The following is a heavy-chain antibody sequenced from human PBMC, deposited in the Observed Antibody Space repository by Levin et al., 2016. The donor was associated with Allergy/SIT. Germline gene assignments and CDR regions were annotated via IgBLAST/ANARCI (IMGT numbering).Heavy chain of an antibody. V-gene: IGHV4-34*01. CDR1: GGSFSGYY. CDR3: ARGTRRTSDFDY. D-gene: IGHD2-2*01. J-gene: IGHJ4*02. Sequence: SETLSLTCAVSGGSFSGYYWAWIRQPPGKGLEWIGQINHSGYADYGSTNYNPSLKSRVTISADTSKNHLSLNLISVTAADTAVYYCARGTRRTSDFDYWGQGTLVTVAS. CDR2: INHSGYADYGST.